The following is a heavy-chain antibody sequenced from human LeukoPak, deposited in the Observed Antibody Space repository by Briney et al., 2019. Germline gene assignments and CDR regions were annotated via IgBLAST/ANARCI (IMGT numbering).Heavy chain of an antibody. CDR1: GGTFSSYA. CDR3: ARATMLVWNYYYYMDV. CDR2: IIPIFGTA. V-gene: IGHV1-69*05. J-gene: IGHJ6*03. D-gene: IGHD3-10*02. Sequence: SVKVSCKASGGTFSSYAISWVRQAPGQGLEWMGGIIPIFGTANYAQKFQGRVTITTDESTSTAYMELSSLRSEDTAVHYCARATMLVWNYYYYMDVWGKGTTVTVSS.